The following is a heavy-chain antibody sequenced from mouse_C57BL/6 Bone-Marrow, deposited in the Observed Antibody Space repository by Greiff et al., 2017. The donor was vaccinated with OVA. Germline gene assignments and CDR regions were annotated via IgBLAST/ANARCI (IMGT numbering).Heavy chain of an antibody. V-gene: IGHV14-4*01. CDR1: GFNIKDDY. J-gene: IGHJ2*01. Sequence: EVKLVESGAELVRPGASVKLSCTASGFNIKDDYMHWVKQRPEQGLEWIGWIDPENGDTEYASKFQGKTTITADPSSNTAYLHLSSLTSADTAVYYCTSYCNFDYWGQGTTLTVSS. CDR2: IDPENGDT. D-gene: IGHD6-5*01. CDR3: TSYCNFDY.